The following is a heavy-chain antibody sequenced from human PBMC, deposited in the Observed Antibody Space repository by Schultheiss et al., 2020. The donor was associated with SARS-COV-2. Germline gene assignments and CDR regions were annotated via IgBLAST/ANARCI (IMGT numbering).Heavy chain of an antibody. J-gene: IGHJ4*02. CDR2: ISSSSSYI. CDR3: ALDTAMVIYYFDY. D-gene: IGHD5-18*01. V-gene: IGHV3-21*01. Sequence: GGSLRLSCAASGFTFSSYAMHWVRQAPGKGLEWVSSISSSSSYIYYADSVKGRFTISRDNAKNSLYLQMNSLRAEDTAVYYCALDTAMVIYYFDYWGQGTLVTVSS. CDR1: GFTFSSYA.